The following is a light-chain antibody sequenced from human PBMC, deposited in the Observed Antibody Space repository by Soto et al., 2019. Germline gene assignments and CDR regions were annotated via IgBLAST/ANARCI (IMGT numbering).Light chain of an antibody. CDR1: SSDVGGSIY. CDR3: TSYRRGPLYV. Sequence: QSVLTQPASVSGSPGQSITVSCTGVSSDVGGSIYASWYQHHPGKAPRLIIFDVNNRPSGVSARFSGSKSGNTASLTISGLQPEDEGHYYCTSYRRGPLYVFGTGTKVTVL. J-gene: IGLJ1*01. V-gene: IGLV2-14*03. CDR2: DVN.